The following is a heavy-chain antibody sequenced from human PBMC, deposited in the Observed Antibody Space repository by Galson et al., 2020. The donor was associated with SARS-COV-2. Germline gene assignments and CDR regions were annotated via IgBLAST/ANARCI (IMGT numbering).Heavy chain of an antibody. D-gene: IGHD4-17*01. CDR1: GFTFSSNY. V-gene: IGHV3-53*01. CDR2: IYSGSNT. CDR3: ARQLYGRFDY. J-gene: IGHJ4*02. Sequence: GESLKISCAASGFTFSSNYMSWVRQAPGKGLEWVSVIYSGSNTYYADSVKGRFTISRDNSKNTLFLQMNNLRAEDTAVYYCARQLYGRFDYWGQGALVTVSS.